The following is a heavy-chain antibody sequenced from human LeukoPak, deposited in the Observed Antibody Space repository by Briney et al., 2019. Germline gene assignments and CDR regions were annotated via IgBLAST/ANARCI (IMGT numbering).Heavy chain of an antibody. CDR1: GGSFSGYY. J-gene: IGHJ5*02. D-gene: IGHD3-22*01. V-gene: IGHV4-34*01. CDR2: INHSGST. Sequence: SETLSLTGAVYGGSFSGYYWSWIRQPPGKGLEWIGEINHSGSTNYNPSLKSRVTISVDTSKNQFSLKLSSVTAADTAVYYCARPPYYYDSSGSNNWFDPWGQGTLVTVSS. CDR3: ARPPYYYDSSGSNNWFDP.